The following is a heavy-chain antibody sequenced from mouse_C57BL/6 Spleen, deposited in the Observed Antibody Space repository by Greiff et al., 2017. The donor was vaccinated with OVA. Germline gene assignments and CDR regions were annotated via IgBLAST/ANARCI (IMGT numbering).Heavy chain of an antibody. Sequence: VQLQQSGPELVKPGASVKISCKASGYAFSSSWMNWVKQRPGKGLEWIGRIYPGDGDTNYNGKFKGKATLTADKSSSTAYMQLSSLTSEDSAVYFCARGGQDYYGSSYAMDYWGQGTSVTVSS. CDR2: IYPGDGDT. D-gene: IGHD1-1*01. V-gene: IGHV1-82*01. CDR3: ARGGQDYYGSSYAMDY. CDR1: GYAFSSSW. J-gene: IGHJ4*01.